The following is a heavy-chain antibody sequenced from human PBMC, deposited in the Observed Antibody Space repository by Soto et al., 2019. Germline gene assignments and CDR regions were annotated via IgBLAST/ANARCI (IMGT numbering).Heavy chain of an antibody. J-gene: IGHJ5*02. D-gene: IGHD3-10*01. CDR3: ARHSSLLWFGEVGNWFDP. CDR1: GGSISSSSYY. V-gene: IGHV4-39*01. Sequence: QLQLQESGPGLVKPSETLSLTCTVSGGSISSSSYYWGWIRQPPGKGLEWIGSIYYSGSTYYNPSHRRRGTISVDTSQNQFSLKLSAVTAADTAVYYCARHSSLLWFGEVGNWFDPWGQGTLVTVSS. CDR2: IYYSGST.